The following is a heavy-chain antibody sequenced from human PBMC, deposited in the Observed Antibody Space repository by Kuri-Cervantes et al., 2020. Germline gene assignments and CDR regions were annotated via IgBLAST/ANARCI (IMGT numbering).Heavy chain of an antibody. CDR1: GFTFSSYA. Sequence: GGSLRLSCAASGFTFSSYAMSWVRQAPGKGLEWVSAISGSGGSTYYAGSVKGRFTISRDNSKNTLYLQMNSLRAEDTAVYYCARDLHSSGWHPRLGDVAFDIWGQGTMVTVSS. CDR2: ISGSGGST. CDR3: ARDLHSSGWHPRLGDVAFDI. V-gene: IGHV3-23*01. J-gene: IGHJ3*02. D-gene: IGHD6-19*01.